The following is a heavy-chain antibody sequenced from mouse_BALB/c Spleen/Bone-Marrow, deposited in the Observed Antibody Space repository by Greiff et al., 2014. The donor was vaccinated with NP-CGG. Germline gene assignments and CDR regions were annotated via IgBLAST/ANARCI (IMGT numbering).Heavy chain of an antibody. CDR2: ISSGGIT. D-gene: IGHD2-10*02. Sequence: EVHLVESGGGLVKPGGSLKLSCAASGFTFSSYAMSWVRQTPEKRLEWVASISSGGITYYPDSVKGRFTISRDNARNILYLQMSSLRSEDTAMYYCAKRGAYGNFWFAYWGQGTLVTVSA. CDR3: AKRGAYGNFWFAY. CDR1: GFTFSSYA. V-gene: IGHV5-6-5*01. J-gene: IGHJ3*01.